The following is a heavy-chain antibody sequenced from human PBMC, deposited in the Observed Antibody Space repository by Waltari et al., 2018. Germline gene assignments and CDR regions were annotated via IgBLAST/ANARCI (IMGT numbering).Heavy chain of an antibody. Sequence: QVELQESGPGLVKPSETLSLTCTVSGGSVTGANWSWVRQPAGKGLEWIGRIFARGGTDYNPSFKSRVTMSVDTSKNEFSLRLTSVTAADTAVYYCARGNYGLFSGHYSDLWGRGTRVTVSS. CDR3: ARGNYGLFSGHYSDL. D-gene: IGHD3-3*01. V-gene: IGHV4-4*07. CDR1: GGSVTGAN. CDR2: IFARGGT. J-gene: IGHJ5*02.